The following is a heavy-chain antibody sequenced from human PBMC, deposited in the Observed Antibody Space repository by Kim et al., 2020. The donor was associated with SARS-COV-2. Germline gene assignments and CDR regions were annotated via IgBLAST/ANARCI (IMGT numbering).Heavy chain of an antibody. D-gene: IGHD6-13*01. Sequence: SETLSLTCVVYGGSFSGYYWSWIRQPPGKGLEWIGEINHSGSTNYNPSLKSRVTISVDTSKNQFSLKLSSVTAADTTLNYCASRKEYSSSWYLNYWGQGTLVTVSS. CDR2: INHSGST. CDR1: GGSFSGYY. J-gene: IGHJ4*02. V-gene: IGHV4-34*01. CDR3: ASRKEYSSSWYLNY.